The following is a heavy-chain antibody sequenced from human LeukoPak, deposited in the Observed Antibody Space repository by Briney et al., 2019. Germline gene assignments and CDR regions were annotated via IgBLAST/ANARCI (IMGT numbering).Heavy chain of an antibody. CDR1: GGSISSSSYY. D-gene: IGHD3-3*01. V-gene: IGHV4-39*01. CDR3: ARRALAIFGVVNGDDY. Sequence: PSETLSLTCTVSGGSISSSSYYLGWIRQPRGKGLEWIGSIYYSGSTYYYPSLKSRVAISVDTSKNQFSLKLSSVTAADTAVYYCARRALAIFGVVNGDDYWGQGTLVTVSS. J-gene: IGHJ4*02. CDR2: IYYSGST.